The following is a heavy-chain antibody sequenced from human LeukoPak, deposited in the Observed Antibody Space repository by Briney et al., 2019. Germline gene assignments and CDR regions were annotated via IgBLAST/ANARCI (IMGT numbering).Heavy chain of an antibody. D-gene: IGHD3-10*01. CDR1: GFTFSDYY. V-gene: IGHV3-11*04. Sequence: KSGGSLRLSCAASGFTFSDYYMSWIRQAPGKGLEWVSYISSSGSTIYYADSVKGRFTISRDNAKNSVYLQMNSLRAEDTAVYYCARECMVRGKRTYFDYWGQGTLVTVSS. CDR3: ARECMVRGKRTYFDY. CDR2: ISSSGSTI. J-gene: IGHJ4*02.